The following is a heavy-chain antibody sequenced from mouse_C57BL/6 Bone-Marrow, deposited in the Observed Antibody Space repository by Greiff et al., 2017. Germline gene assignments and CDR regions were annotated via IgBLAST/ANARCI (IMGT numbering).Heavy chain of an antibody. D-gene: IGHD1-1*02. V-gene: IGHV1-74*01. CDR1: GYTFTSYW. CDR3: ARWGWVYYFDY. CDR2: IHPSDSDT. J-gene: IGHJ2*01. Sequence: QVQLQQPGAELVKPGASVKVSCKASGYTFTSYWMHWVKQRPGQGLEWIGRIHPSDSDTNYNEKFKGKATLTADKSSSTAYMELRSLTSEDSAVYFCARWGWVYYFDYWGQGTTLTVSS.